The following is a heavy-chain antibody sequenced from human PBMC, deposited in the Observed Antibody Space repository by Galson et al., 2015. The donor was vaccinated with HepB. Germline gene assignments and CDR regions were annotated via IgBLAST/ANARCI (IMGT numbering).Heavy chain of an antibody. V-gene: IGHV3-23*01. CDR1: GFTFSNYA. D-gene: IGHD5-24*01. CDR2: IGGATGRT. J-gene: IGHJ3*02. CDR3: AKDSLQYALDI. Sequence: LRLSCAASGFTFSNYAMNWVRQTPGKGLEWVSVIGGATGRTDYADSVKGRFTVSRDNSKNTLYLQMNSLRGEDTAVYYCAKDSLQYALDIWGQGTMVTVSS.